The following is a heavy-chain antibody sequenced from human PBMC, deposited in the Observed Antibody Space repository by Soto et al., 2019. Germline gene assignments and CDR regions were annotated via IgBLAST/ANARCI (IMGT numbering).Heavy chain of an antibody. J-gene: IGHJ4*02. V-gene: IGHV3-7*05. CDR3: VGGYGWLPDY. CDR2: IEQNGGER. D-gene: IGHD6-19*01. Sequence: DVQLVESGGGLVQPGGSLRLSCEASEYTFSSLWMNWVRQAPGKGLEWVAIIEQNGGERNYLDSVKRRFTISRDNAKKSVYLQMYSLRAEDTALYYCVGGYGWLPDYWGQGTLVIVSS. CDR1: EYTFSSLW.